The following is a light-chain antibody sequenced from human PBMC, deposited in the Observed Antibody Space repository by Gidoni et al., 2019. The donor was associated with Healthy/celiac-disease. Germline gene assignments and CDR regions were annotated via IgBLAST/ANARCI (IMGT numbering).Light chain of an antibody. CDR2: WAS. CDR3: QQYYSTPLT. Sequence: DIVMTQSPDSLAVSLGERATINCKSSQSFLYSSNNKNYLAWYHQQPGQPPKLLIYWASTRESGVPDRFSGRGSGTDFTLTISSLQAEDVAVYYCQQYYSTPLTFGGGTKVEIK. J-gene: IGKJ4*01. V-gene: IGKV4-1*01. CDR1: QSFLYSSNNKNY.